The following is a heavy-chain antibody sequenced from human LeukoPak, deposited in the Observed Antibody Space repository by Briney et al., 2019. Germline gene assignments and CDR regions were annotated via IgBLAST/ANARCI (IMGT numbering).Heavy chain of an antibody. V-gene: IGHV3-23*01. CDR3: AKDMNQAGLYYYYMDV. Sequence: GGSLRLSCAASGFTFSIYGMSWVRQAPGKGLEWVSGISGSGGSTYYADSVKGRFTISRDNSKNTLYLQMSGLRAEDTAVYYCAKDMNQAGLYYYYMDVWGKGTTVTISS. CDR2: ISGSGGST. CDR1: GFTFSIYG. J-gene: IGHJ6*03. D-gene: IGHD3-16*01.